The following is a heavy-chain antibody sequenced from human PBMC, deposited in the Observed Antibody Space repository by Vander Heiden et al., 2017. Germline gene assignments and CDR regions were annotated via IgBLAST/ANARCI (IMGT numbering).Heavy chain of an antibody. V-gene: IGHV3-74*01. CDR3: ARDHYYYGSGSWIDY. CDR1: GFTFSSYW. Sequence: EVQLVESGGGLVQPGGSMRISGEDSGFTFSSYWMHWVRQAPGKGLVWVSRSNSDGSSTSYADSVKGRFTISRDNAKNTLYLQMNSLRAEDTAVYYCARDHYYYGSGSWIDYWGQGTLVTVSS. D-gene: IGHD3-10*01. J-gene: IGHJ4*02. CDR2: SNSDGSST.